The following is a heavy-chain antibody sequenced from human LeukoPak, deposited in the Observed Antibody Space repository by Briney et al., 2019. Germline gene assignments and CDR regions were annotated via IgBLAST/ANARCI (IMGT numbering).Heavy chain of an antibody. Sequence: GGSLRLSCAASGFTFSSFGMHWVRQAPGKGLEWVAVISYDGSNKYYADSVKGRFTISRDNSKNTLYLQMNSLRAEDTAAYYCARALFFGGDFDYWGQGTLVTVSS. CDR2: ISYDGSNK. CDR1: GFTFSSFG. V-gene: IGHV3-30*03. CDR3: ARALFFGGDFDY. D-gene: IGHD4-23*01. J-gene: IGHJ4*02.